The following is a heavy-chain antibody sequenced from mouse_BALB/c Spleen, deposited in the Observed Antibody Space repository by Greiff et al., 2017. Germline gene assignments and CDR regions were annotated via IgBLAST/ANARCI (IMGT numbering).Heavy chain of an antibody. J-gene: IGHJ4*01. CDR3: TRAYGNSYAMDD. Sequence: VHVKQSGTVLARPGASVKMSCKASGYTFTSYWMHWVKQRPGQGLEWIGAIYPGNSDTSYNQKFKGKAKLTAVTSTSTAYMELSSLTNEDSAVYYCTRAYGNSYAMDDWGQGTSVTVSS. V-gene: IGHV1-5*01. CDR2: IYPGNSDT. D-gene: IGHD2-1*01. CDR1: GYTFTSYW.